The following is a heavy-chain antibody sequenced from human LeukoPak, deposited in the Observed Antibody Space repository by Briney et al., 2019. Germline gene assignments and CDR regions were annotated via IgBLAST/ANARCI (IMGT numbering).Heavy chain of an antibody. CDR1: GFTFSSYW. J-gene: IGHJ6*03. CDR3: ARSVDTAMAYYYYYMDV. V-gene: IGHV3-7*01. CDR2: IKQDGSEK. Sequence: TGGSLRLSCAASGFTFSSYWMSWVRQAPGKGLEWVANIKQDGSEKYYVDSVKGRFAISRDNAKNSLYLQMNSLRAEDTAVYYCARSVDTAMAYYYYYMDVWGKGTTVTVSS. D-gene: IGHD5-18*01.